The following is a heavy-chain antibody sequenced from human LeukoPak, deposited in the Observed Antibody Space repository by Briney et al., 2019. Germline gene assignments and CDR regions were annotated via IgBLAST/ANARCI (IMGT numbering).Heavy chain of an antibody. Sequence: TSETLSLTCTVSGGSISSSSYYWGWIRQPPGKGLEWIGSIYYSGSTYYNPSLKSRVTISVDTSKNQFSLKLSSVTAADTAVYYCATTGDYVWGSYNVWGQGTLVTVSS. CDR2: IYYSGST. J-gene: IGHJ4*02. V-gene: IGHV4-39*01. CDR1: GGSISSSSYY. CDR3: ATTGDYVWGSYNV. D-gene: IGHD3-16*01.